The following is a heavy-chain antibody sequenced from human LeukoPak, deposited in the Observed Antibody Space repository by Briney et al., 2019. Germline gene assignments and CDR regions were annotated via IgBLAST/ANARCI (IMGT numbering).Heavy chain of an antibody. CDR3: ARAPYYYGSGPLDY. Sequence: SETLSLTCTVSGGSISSYYWSWIRQPPGKGLEWIGYIYYSGSTNYNPSLKSRVTISVDTSKNQFSLKLSSVTAADTAVYYCARAPYYYGSGPLDYWGQGTLVTASS. D-gene: IGHD3-10*01. V-gene: IGHV4-59*01. CDR1: GGSISSYY. J-gene: IGHJ4*02. CDR2: IYYSGST.